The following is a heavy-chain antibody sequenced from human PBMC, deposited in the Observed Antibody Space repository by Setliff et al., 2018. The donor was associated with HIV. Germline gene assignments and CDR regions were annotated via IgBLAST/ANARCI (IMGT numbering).Heavy chain of an antibody. V-gene: IGHV4-34*12. CDR2: IFYSGST. J-gene: IGHJ6*03. Sequence: KTSETLSLTCSVYGGSFSAYYWSWIRQPPGKGLEWIGSIFYSGSTHYNPSLKSRVTISVDTSKNQFSLKLSSVTAADTAVYYCARSPEASGWYAYYYMDVWGKGTTVTVSS. D-gene: IGHD6-19*01. CDR1: GGSFSAYY. CDR3: ARSPEASGWYAYYYMDV.